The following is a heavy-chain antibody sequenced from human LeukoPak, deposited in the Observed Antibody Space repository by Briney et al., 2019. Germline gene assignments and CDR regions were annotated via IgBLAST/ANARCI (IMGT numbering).Heavy chain of an antibody. CDR2: IYTSGST. J-gene: IGHJ4*02. Sequence: SETLSLTCTVSGGSISSYYWSWIRQPPGKGLEWIGYIYTSGSTNYNPSLKSRVTISVDTSKNQFSLKLSSVTAADTAVYYCARAPSYYYDSSGYYYGRAYYFDYWGQGTLVTVSS. CDR3: ARAPSYYYDSSGYYYGRAYYFDY. D-gene: IGHD3-22*01. V-gene: IGHV4-4*09. CDR1: GGSISSYY.